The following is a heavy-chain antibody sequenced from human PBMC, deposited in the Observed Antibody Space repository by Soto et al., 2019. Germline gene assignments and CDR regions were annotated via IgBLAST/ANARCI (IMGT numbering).Heavy chain of an antibody. V-gene: IGHV4-30-4*01. CDR2: IYYSGST. Sequence: SETLSLTCTVSGGSISSGDYYWSWIRQPPGKGLEWIGYIYYSGSTYYNPSLKSRVTISVDTSKNQFSLKLSSVTAADTAVYYCARGVVSQYGDYVSLLIGRPGVDWFDPWGQGTLVTVSS. CDR1: GGSISSGDYY. CDR3: ARGVVSQYGDYVSLLIGRPGVDWFDP. J-gene: IGHJ5*02. D-gene: IGHD4-17*01.